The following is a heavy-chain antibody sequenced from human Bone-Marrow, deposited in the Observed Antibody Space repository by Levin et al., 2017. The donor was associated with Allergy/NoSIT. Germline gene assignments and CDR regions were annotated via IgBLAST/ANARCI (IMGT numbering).Heavy chain of an antibody. CDR2: IYYSGST. Sequence: SSETLSLTCTVSGGSISSAGYYWNWIRQHPGKGLEWIGNIYYSGSTYYNPSLKSRVTLSLDTSKNQFSLKLTSVTAADTAVYFCAREFVVVVPTGMSFNYYYGMDVWGQGTAVTVSS. CDR1: GGSISSAGYY. D-gene: IGHD2-2*01. J-gene: IGHJ6*02. V-gene: IGHV4-31*03. CDR3: AREFVVVVPTGMSFNYYYGMDV.